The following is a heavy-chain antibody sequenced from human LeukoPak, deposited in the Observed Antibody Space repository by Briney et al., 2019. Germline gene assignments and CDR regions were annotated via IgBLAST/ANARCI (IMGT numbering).Heavy chain of an antibody. V-gene: IGHV4-59*01. CDR2: IHNDGPT. Sequence: SETLSLTCTVPGGSISDYYWSWVRLPPGKGLEYIGYIHNDGPTNYSPSLDSRVTISLDASKNPFSLKLTSVTAADSAVYYCVAMSLTRFDPWGQGALVTVSS. CDR1: GGSISDYY. CDR3: VAMSLTRFDP. J-gene: IGHJ5*02.